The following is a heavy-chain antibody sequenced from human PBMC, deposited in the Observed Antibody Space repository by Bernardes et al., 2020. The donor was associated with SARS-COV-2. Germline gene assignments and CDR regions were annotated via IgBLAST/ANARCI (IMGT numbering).Heavy chain of an antibody. Sequence: ASVKVSCMASGYTFTSYGISWVRQAPGQGLEWMGWISAYNGNTNYAQKLQGRVTMTTDTSTSTAYMELRSLRSDDTAVYYCARDGSGSYRSPDDAFDIWGQGTMVTVSS. CDR1: GYTFTSYG. D-gene: IGHD3-10*01. V-gene: IGHV1-18*01. J-gene: IGHJ3*02. CDR3: ARDGSGSYRSPDDAFDI. CDR2: ISAYNGNT.